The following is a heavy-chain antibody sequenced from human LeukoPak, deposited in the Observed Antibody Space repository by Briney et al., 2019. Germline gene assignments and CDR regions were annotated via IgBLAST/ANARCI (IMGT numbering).Heavy chain of an antibody. CDR1: GGTFSSYA. Sequence: VASVKVSCKASGGTFSSYAISWVRQAPGQGLEWMGGIIPIFGRANYAQKFQGRVTITADESTSTAYMELSSLRSEDTAVYYCASGLQYCSSTSCPSLYYYGMDVWGQGTTVTVSS. D-gene: IGHD2-2*01. CDR3: ASGLQYCSSTSCPSLYYYGMDV. V-gene: IGHV1-69*13. J-gene: IGHJ6*02. CDR2: IIPIFGRA.